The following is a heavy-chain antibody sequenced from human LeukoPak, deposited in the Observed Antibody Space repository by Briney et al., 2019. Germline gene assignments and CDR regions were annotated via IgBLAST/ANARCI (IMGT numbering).Heavy chain of an antibody. CDR2: ISGSGGST. D-gene: IGHD2-2*01. J-gene: IGHJ4*02. CDR1: GFTFSSYA. Sequence: GSLRLSCAASGFTFSSYAMSWVRQAPGKGLEWVSAISGSGGSTYYADSVKGRFTISRDNSKNTLYLQMNSLRAEDTAVYYCAKDLLPDIVVVPAQFDYWGQGTLVTVSS. V-gene: IGHV3-23*01. CDR3: AKDLLPDIVVVPAQFDY.